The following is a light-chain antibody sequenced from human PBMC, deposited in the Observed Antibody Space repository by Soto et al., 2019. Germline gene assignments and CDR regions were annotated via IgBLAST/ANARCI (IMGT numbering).Light chain of an antibody. CDR1: QSVSSY. CDR2: GAS. Sequence: EIVFTQSPATLSLSPGERATLSCRASQSVSSYLAWYQQKPGQAPRLLIYGASSRATGIPDRFSGSGSGTDFTLTISRLEPEDFAVYYCQQYGSSRWTFAQGTKVDIK. J-gene: IGKJ1*01. V-gene: IGKV3-20*01. CDR3: QQYGSSRWT.